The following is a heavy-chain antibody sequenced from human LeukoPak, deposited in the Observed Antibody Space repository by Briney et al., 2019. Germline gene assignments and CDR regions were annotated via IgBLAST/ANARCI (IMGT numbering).Heavy chain of an antibody. CDR3: ARESGYHGSGFDP. Sequence: GGSLRLSCAASGFTFDVYVMTWVRQAPGKGLEWVSGINGNGGSTGYADSVKGRFTISRDNAKNSLYLQMNSLRAEDTAVYYCARESGYHGSGFDPWGQGTLVTVSS. CDR1: GFTFDVYV. J-gene: IGHJ5*02. CDR2: INGNGGST. V-gene: IGHV3-20*04. D-gene: IGHD3-10*01.